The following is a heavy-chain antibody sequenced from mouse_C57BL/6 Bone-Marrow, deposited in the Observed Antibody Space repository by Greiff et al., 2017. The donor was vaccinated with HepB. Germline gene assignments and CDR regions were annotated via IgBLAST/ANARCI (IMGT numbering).Heavy chain of an antibody. CDR1: GFTFSSYT. Sequence: EVQLVESGGGLVKPGGSLKLSCAASGFTFSSYTMSWVRQTPEKRLERVATISGGGGNTYYPDSVKGRFTISRDNAKNTLYLQMSSLRSEDTALYYCARQIYGSSYGYFDVWGTGTTVTVSS. CDR3: ARQIYGSSYGYFDV. D-gene: IGHD1-1*01. V-gene: IGHV5-9*01. CDR2: ISGGGGNT. J-gene: IGHJ1*03.